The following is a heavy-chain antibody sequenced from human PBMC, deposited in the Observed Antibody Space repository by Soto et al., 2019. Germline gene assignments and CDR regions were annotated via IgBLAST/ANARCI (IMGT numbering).Heavy chain of an antibody. CDR3: VYYYYYGMDV. V-gene: IGHV5-10-1*01. CDR1: GYSFTSYW. Sequence: PGESLKISCKGSGYSFTSYWISWVRQMPGKGLEWMGRIDPSDSYTNYSPSFQGHVTISADKSISTAYLQWSSLKASDTAMYYCVYYYYYGMDVWGQGTTVTVSS. CDR2: IDPSDSYT. J-gene: IGHJ6*02.